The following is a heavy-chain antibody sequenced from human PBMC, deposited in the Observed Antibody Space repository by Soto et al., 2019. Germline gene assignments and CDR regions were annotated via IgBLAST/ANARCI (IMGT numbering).Heavy chain of an antibody. J-gene: IGHJ6*02. Sequence: QVQLVQSGAEVKKPGASVKVSCKASGYTFTGYYMHWVRQAPGQGLEWMGWINPNSGGTNYAQKFQGRVTMTRDTSISTAYMELSRLRSDDTAVYYCARERYGDYVEYYYGMDVWGQGTTVTVSS. CDR2: INPNSGGT. D-gene: IGHD4-17*01. V-gene: IGHV1-2*02. CDR1: GYTFTGYY. CDR3: ARERYGDYVEYYYGMDV.